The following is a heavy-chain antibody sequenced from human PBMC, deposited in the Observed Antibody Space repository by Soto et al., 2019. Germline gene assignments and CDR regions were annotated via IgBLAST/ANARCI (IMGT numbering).Heavy chain of an antibody. Sequence: SETLSLTCTVSGGSISSYYWSWIRQPPGKGLEWIGYIYYSGSTNYNPSLKSRVTISVDTSKNQFSLKLSSVTAADTAVYYCGGVVGSSTGRYYYYYYYMDVWGKGTTVTVSS. J-gene: IGHJ6*03. CDR2: IYYSGST. D-gene: IGHD6-13*01. V-gene: IGHV4-59*01. CDR3: GGVVGSSTGRYYYYYYYMDV. CDR1: GGSISSYY.